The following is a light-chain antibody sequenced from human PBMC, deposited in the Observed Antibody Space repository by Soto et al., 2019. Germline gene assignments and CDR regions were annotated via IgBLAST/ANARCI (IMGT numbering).Light chain of an antibody. CDR1: SGSVSTSYY. J-gene: IGLJ3*02. Sequence: QAVVTQEPSFSVSPGGTVTLTCGLSSGSVSTSYYPSWYQQTPGQAPRTLIYSKNTRSSGVPDRFSGSILGNKAALTITGAQADDESDYYCVLYMGSGINWVFGGGTKVTVL. V-gene: IGLV8-61*01. CDR2: SKN. CDR3: VLYMGSGINWV.